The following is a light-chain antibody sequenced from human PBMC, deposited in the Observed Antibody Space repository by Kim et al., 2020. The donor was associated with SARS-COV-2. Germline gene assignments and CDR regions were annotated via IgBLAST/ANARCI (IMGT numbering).Light chain of an antibody. Sequence: AAEGDRVTITCRASGNIDKWLVWYQQKPGKAPQVLIYMASSLESVVPSRFSRSGSGTEFSLTSSRLQPDDFATYYGQQDNAFPLAFGGGTKVEIK. CDR1: GNIDKW. J-gene: IGKJ4*01. CDR3: QQDNAFPLA. CDR2: MAS. V-gene: IGKV1-5*03.